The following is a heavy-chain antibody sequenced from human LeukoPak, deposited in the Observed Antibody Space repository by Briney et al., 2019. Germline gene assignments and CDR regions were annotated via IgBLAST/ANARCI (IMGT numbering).Heavy chain of an antibody. CDR1: GYTFTGYY. CDR2: ISPNSGGT. J-gene: IGHJ4*02. D-gene: IGHD6-19*01. V-gene: IGHV1-2*06. CDR3: ARDEMLRMLAVAVSFDY. Sequence: GASVKVSCKASGYTFTGYYMHWVRQAPGQGLEWMGRISPNSGGTNYAQKLQSRVTMTTDTSTSTAYMELRSLRSDDTAVYYCARDEMLRMLAVAVSFDYWGQGTLVTVSS.